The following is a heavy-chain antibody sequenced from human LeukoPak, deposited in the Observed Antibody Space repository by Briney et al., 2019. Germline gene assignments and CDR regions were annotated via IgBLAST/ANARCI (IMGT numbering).Heavy chain of an antibody. CDR3: ARGSGSYGDFDY. Sequence: GGSPRLSCVASGFSVSSNWMHWVRQAPGKGLVWVSRINADGSNTYYADSARGRFTISRDNAKNTVYLQMNSLRAEDTAVYYCARGSGSYGDFDYWGQGTLVTVSS. CDR1: GFSVSSNW. V-gene: IGHV3-74*01. D-gene: IGHD1-26*01. CDR2: INADGSNT. J-gene: IGHJ4*02.